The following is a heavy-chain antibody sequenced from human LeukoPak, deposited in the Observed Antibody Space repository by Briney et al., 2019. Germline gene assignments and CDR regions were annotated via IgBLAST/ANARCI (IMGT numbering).Heavy chain of an antibody. J-gene: IGHJ6*02. CDR1: GFTFSSYA. CDR3: AKDRPDIVLMVYAYYYGMDV. Sequence: GGSLRLSCAASGFTFSSYAMSWVRQAPGKGLEWVSAISGSGGSTYYADSVKGRFTISRDNSKNTLYLQMNSLRAEDTAVYYCAKDRPDIVLMVYAYYYGMDVWGQGTTVTVSS. CDR2: ISGSGGST. D-gene: IGHD2-8*01. V-gene: IGHV3-23*01.